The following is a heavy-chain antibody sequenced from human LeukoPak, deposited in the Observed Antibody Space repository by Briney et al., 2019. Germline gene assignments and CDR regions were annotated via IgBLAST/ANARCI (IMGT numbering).Heavy chain of an antibody. J-gene: IGHJ4*02. D-gene: IGHD1-26*01. CDR2: ISYDGSNK. CDR1: GFTFSSYA. Sequence: GRSLRLSCAASGFTFSSYAMRWVRQAPGKGLEWVAVISYDGSNKYYADSVKGRFTISRDNSKNTLYLQMNSLRAEDTAVYYCARDRGSYLLDYWGQGTLVTVSS. CDR3: ARDRGSYLLDY. V-gene: IGHV3-30*04.